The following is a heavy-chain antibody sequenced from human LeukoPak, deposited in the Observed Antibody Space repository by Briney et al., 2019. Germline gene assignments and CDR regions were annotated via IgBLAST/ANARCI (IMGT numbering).Heavy chain of an antibody. CDR2: INPSGGST. V-gene: IGHV1-46*01. D-gene: IGHD3-22*01. CDR1: GYTFTSYD. CDR3: ARLVSQRVVVTYNWFDP. J-gene: IGHJ5*02. Sequence: GASVKVSCKASGYTFTSYDINWVRQAPGQGLEWMGMINPSGGSTSYAQKFQGRVTMTRDTSTSTVYMELSSLRSEDTAVYYCARLVSQRVVVTYNWFDPWGQGTLVTVSS.